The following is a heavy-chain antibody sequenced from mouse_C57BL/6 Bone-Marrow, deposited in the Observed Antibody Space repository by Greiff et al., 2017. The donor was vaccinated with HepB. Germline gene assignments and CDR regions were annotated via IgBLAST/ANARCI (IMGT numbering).Heavy chain of an antibody. Sequence: VQLQQPGAELVMPGASVKLSCKASGYTFTSYWMHWVKQRPGQGLEWIGEIDPSDSYTNYNQKFKGKSTLTVDKSSSTAYMQLSSLTSEASAVYYCARWAIDYWGQGTSVTVSS. CDR2: IDPSDSYT. V-gene: IGHV1-69*01. CDR1: GYTFTSYW. CDR3: ARWAIDY. J-gene: IGHJ4*01.